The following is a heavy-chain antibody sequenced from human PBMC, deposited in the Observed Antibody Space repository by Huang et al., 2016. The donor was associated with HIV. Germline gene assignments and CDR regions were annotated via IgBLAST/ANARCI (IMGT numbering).Heavy chain of an antibody. CDR3: ATSRSGSGWFLDI. Sequence: QVQLYQWGAGPLRPSETLSLTCGVSGGSLHGYYWNWLRQSPGRGLDWIGEVNYGGSTKYNPPLKSRVTISVDTSKIQFTLNLTAVTATDTADYYCATSRSGSGWFLDIWGRGTLVSVS. D-gene: IGHD6-19*01. V-gene: IGHV4-34*01. J-gene: IGHJ2*01. CDR1: GGSLHGYY. CDR2: VNYGGST.